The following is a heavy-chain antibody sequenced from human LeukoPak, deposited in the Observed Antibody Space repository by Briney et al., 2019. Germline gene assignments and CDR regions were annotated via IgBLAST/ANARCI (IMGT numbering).Heavy chain of an antibody. Sequence: GGSLRLSCAASGFTFSDYYMSWIRQAPGKWLEWVSYISSSGSTIYYADSVKGRFTISRDNAKNSLYLQMNSLRAEDTAMYYCARYYYDSSGYYYKDYWGQGTLVTVSS. CDR2: ISSSGSTI. D-gene: IGHD3-22*01. CDR1: GFTFSDYY. CDR3: ARYYYDSSGYYYKDY. V-gene: IGHV3-11*04. J-gene: IGHJ4*02.